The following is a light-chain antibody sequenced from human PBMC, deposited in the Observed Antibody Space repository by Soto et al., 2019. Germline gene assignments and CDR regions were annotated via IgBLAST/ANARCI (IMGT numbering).Light chain of an antibody. V-gene: IGKV1D-12*01. CDR1: QGISRW. CDR2: EAS. Sequence: DIQMTQSPSSVSATVGDRVSITCRASQGISRWLGWYQQKPGKGPKLLIYEASTLQRGVPSRFSGYGSGTDFTLTINSLQPEDFATYFCQQVSCFPLTFGGGTKVQIK. CDR3: QQVSCFPLT. J-gene: IGKJ4*01.